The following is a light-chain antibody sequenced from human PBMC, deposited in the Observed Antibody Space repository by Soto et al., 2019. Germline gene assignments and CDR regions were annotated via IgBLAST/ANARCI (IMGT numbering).Light chain of an antibody. V-gene: IGKV3-15*01. CDR1: QSFSSSY. CDR2: GAP. Sequence: EIVLTQSPGTLPSSPGERGTLSCRSSQSFSSSYLAWYQQQPGQAPSLLIHGAPTSGTGIPARFSGSGSGTEFTLTISSLQSQDFAVYYCQQYHNWPPWTFGQGTKVDIK. J-gene: IGKJ1*01. CDR3: QQYHNWPPWT.